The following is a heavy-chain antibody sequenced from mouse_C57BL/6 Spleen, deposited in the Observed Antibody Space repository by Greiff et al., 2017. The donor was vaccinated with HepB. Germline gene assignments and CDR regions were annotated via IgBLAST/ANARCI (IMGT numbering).Heavy chain of an antibody. J-gene: IGHJ3*01. CDR3: AREAGTRETWFAY. CDR1: GYPFTSYW. CDR2: IDPSDSET. V-gene: IGHV1-52*01. D-gene: IGHD4-1*01. Sequence: QVQLQQPGAELVRPGSSVKLSCKASGYPFTSYWMHWVKQRPIQGLEWIGNIDPSDSETHYNQKFKDKATLTVDKSSSTAYMQLSSLTSEDSAVYYCAREAGTRETWFAYWGQGTLVTVSA.